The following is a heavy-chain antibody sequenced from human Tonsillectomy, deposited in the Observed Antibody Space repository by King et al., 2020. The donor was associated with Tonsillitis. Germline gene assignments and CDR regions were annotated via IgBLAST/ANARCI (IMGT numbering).Heavy chain of an antibody. Sequence: QLVQSGGVVVQPGGSLRLSCAASGFTFDDYTMHWVRQAPGKGLEWVSLISWDGNSSYYADSVKGRFTISRDNSKNSLFLQMNSLRTEDTALYYCAKEGGYCSVDKCAGFDSWGQGTLVTVSS. J-gene: IGHJ4*02. CDR2: ISWDGNSS. D-gene: IGHD2-15*01. CDR1: GFTFDDYT. V-gene: IGHV3-43*01. CDR3: AKEGGYCSVDKCAGFDS.